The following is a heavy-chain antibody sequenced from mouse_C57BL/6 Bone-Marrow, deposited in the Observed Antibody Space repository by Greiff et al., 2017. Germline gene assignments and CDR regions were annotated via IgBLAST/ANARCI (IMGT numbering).Heavy chain of an antibody. CDR2: IDPSDSYT. CDR3: ARFPPYYGSFFDY. D-gene: IGHD1-1*01. Sequence: QVQLQQPGAELVRPGTSVKLSCKSSGYTFTSYWMHWVKHRPGQGLEWIGVIDPSDSYTNYNQKFKGKATLTVDTSSSTAYMQLSSLTSEDSAVYYCARFPPYYGSFFDYWGQGTTLTVSS. J-gene: IGHJ2*01. CDR1: GYTFTSYW. V-gene: IGHV1-59*01.